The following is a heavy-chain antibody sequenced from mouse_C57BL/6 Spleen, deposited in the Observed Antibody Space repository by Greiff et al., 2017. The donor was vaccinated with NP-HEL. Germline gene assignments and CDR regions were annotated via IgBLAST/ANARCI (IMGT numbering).Heavy chain of an antibody. J-gene: IGHJ4*01. CDR2: IHPNSGST. V-gene: IGHV1-64*01. CDR1: GYTFTSYW. D-gene: IGHD2-4*01. Sequence: QVQLQQPGAELVKPGASVKLSCKASGYTFTSYWMHWVKQRPGQGLEWIGMIHPNSGSTNYNEKFKSKATLTVDKASSTAYMQLSSLTSEDSAVYYCASTMITTDGLFYAMDYWGQGTSVTVSS. CDR3: ASTMITTDGLFYAMDY.